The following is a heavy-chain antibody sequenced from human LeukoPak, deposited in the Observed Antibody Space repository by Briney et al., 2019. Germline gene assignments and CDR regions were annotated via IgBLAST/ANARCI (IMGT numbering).Heavy chain of an antibody. CDR2: IIPIFGTA. CDR1: GYTFTSYD. CDR3: ASGLRYFDLYY. J-gene: IGHJ4*02. D-gene: IGHD3-9*01. Sequence: ASVKVSCKASGYTFTSYDINWVRQATGQGLEWMGGIIPIFGTANYAQKFQGRVTITADESTSTAYMELSSLRSEDTAVYYCASGLRYFDLYYWGQGTLVTVSS. V-gene: IGHV1-69*13.